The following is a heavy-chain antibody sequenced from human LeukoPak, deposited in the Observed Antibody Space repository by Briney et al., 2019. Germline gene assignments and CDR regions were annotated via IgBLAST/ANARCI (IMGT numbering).Heavy chain of an antibody. J-gene: IGHJ6*03. CDR1: GGSIRSNYY. V-gene: IGHV4-39*07. Sequence: PSETLSLTCTVSGGSIRSNYYWGWIRQPPGKGLEWIGSIYYSGNSYYNPSLKSRVTMSIDTSKNQFSLKVNSVTAADTAVYYCASLQGYCSGNRCPSSANYYYYMDVWGKGTTVTVPS. CDR2: IYYSGNS. D-gene: IGHD2-15*01. CDR3: ASLQGYCSGNRCPSSANYYYYMDV.